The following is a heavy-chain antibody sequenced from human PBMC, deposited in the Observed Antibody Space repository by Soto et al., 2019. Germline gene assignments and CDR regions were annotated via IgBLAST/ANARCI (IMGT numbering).Heavy chain of an antibody. CDR2: VYHTGST. J-gene: IGHJ4*02. Sequence: SETLSLTCTVSGASISSSYWSWIRQSPGKGLEWIGYVYHTGSTNYNPSLKSRVTISLDTSKSQFSLNLTSLTTADTAVYFCARGGNRYSNVASGVGGFDYWGKGSLVTVSS. V-gene: IGHV4-59*01. CDR1: GASISSSY. CDR3: ARGGNRYSNVASGVGGFDY. D-gene: IGHD5-12*01.